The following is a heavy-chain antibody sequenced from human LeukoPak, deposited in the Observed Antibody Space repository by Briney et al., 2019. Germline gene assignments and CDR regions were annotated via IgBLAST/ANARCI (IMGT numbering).Heavy chain of an antibody. CDR3: ARLGQFCGGDCYPPSFDY. Sequence: SETLSLTCTVSGDSISSGTYYWGWIRRPPGTGLEWIGSIFYSGSTYYNPSLKSRVTISVDTSKNQISLKLSSVTAADTAVYYCARLGQFCGGDCYPPSFDYWGQGTLVTVSS. CDR2: IFYSGST. V-gene: IGHV4-39*01. J-gene: IGHJ4*02. CDR1: GDSISSGTYY. D-gene: IGHD2-21*02.